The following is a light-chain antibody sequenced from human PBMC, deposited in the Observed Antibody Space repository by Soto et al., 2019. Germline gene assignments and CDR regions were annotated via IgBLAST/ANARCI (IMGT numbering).Light chain of an antibody. V-gene: IGKV3-20*01. CDR2: GAS. CDR3: QQYGSSPYT. Sequence: EIVLTQSPGTLSLSPGERATLSCRASQRVSSSYLAWYRQKPGQAPRLLIYGASSRATGIPDRFSGSGSGTDFTLTIIRLEPEDFAVYYCQQYGSSPYTFGQGTTLEIK. J-gene: IGKJ2*01. CDR1: QRVSSSY.